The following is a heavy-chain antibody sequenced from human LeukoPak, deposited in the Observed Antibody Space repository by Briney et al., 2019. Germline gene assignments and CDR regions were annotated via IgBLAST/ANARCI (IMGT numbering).Heavy chain of an antibody. CDR3: ARGPGYSSSWYPVDY. D-gene: IGHD6-13*01. V-gene: IGHV1-2*02. CDR1: GYTFTGYY. J-gene: IGHJ4*02. Sequence: ASVKVSCKASGYTFTGYYMHWVRQAPGQGLEWMGWINPNSGGTNYAQKFQGRVTMTRDTSISTAYMELSRLRSDDTAVYYCARGPGYSSSWYPVDYWGQGTLVTVSS. CDR2: INPNSGGT.